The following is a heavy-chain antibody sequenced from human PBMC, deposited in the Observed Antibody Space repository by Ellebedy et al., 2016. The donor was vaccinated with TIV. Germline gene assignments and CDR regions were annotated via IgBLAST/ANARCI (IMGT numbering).Heavy chain of an antibody. CDR3: ATGVRTGDDALDV. V-gene: IGHV1-24*01. CDR1: GYTLNSLS. Sequence: ASVKVSXKVSGYTLNSLSMHWIRQTPGKGLEWMGGADPSNGETTYLHKFEGRLILTEDPSTDTAYMELSSLRSEDTATYYCATGVRTGDDALDVWGQGTIVTVSS. J-gene: IGHJ6*02. CDR2: ADPSNGET. D-gene: IGHD4-17*01.